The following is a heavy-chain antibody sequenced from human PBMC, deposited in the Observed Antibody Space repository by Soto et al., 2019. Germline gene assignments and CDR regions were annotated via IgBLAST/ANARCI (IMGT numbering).Heavy chain of an antibody. CDR1: GGSISSGDYY. D-gene: IGHD3-22*01. CDR2: IYYSGST. J-gene: IGHJ4*02. V-gene: IGHV4-30-4*01. CDR3: ARGKGYYDSSGYYYSPYYLDY. Sequence: SETLSLTCTVSGGSISSGDYYWSWIRQPPGKGLEWIGYIYYSGSTYYNPSLKSRVTISVDTSKNQFSLKLSSVTAADTAVYYCARGKGYYDSSGYYYSPYYLDYWGQGTLVTVSS.